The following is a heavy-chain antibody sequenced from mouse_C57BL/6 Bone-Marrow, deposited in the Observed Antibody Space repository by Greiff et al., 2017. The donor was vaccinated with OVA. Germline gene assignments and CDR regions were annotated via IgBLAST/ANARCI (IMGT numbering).Heavy chain of an antibody. J-gene: IGHJ4*01. Sequence: QVQLQQPGAELVMPGASVKLSCKASGYTFTSYWMHWVKQRPGQGLEWIGEIDPSDSYTTYNQKFKGKSTLTVDKSSSTAYMQLSSLTSEDSAVYYCARSTSNYFYAMDYWGKGTSVTVSS. CDR1: GYTFTSYW. V-gene: IGHV1-69*01. CDR2: IDPSDSYT. D-gene: IGHD2-5*01. CDR3: ARSTSNYFYAMDY.